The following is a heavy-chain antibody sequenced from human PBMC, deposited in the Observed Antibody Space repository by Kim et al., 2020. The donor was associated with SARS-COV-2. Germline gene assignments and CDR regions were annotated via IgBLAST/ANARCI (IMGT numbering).Heavy chain of an antibody. CDR1: GFTFSSYA. CDR3: ANFPPFDWLLVYYYYGMDV. J-gene: IGHJ6*02. CDR2: ISGSGGST. V-gene: IGHV3-23*01. Sequence: GGSLRLSCAASGFTFSSYAMSWVRQAPGKGLEWVSAISGSGGSTYYADSVKGRFTISRDNSKNTLYLQMNSLRAEDTAVYYCANFPPFDWLLVYYYYGMDVWGQGTTVTVSS. D-gene: IGHD3-9*01.